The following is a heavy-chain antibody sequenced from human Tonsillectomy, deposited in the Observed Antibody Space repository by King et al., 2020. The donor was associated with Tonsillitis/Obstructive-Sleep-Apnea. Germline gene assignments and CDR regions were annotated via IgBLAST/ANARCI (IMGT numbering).Heavy chain of an antibody. CDR3: AGGRITGPYRSYYYYYMDV. J-gene: IGHJ6*03. Sequence: VQLVQSGAEVKKPGASVKVSCKASGFTFTTYGISWVRQAPGQGLEWMGWISAYNGKTNYAQNVQGRVTMTTDTSTNTAYMELRSLRSDDTAVYYCAGGRITGPYRSYYYYYMDVWGKGTTVTVS. V-gene: IGHV1-18*01. D-gene: IGHD1-20*01. CDR1: GFTFTTYG. CDR2: ISAYNGKT.